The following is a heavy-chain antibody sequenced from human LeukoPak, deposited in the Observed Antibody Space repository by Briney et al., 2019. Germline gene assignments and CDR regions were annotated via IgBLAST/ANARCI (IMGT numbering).Heavy chain of an antibody. CDR1: GGSFSGYY. CDR2: INHSGST. CDR3: ARWSSGYYLNAFDV. Sequence: SETLSLTCAVYGGSFSGYYWSWIRQPPGKGLEWIGEINHSGSTNYDPSLKSRVTISPDTSKNQFSLNLNPVTAADTAVYYCARWSSGYYLNAFDVWGQGTMVTVSS. D-gene: IGHD3-22*01. V-gene: IGHV4-34*01. J-gene: IGHJ3*01.